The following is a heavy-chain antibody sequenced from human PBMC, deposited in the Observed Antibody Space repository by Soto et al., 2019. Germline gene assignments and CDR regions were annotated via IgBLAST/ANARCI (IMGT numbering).Heavy chain of an antibody. D-gene: IGHD2-2*01. Sequence: ESGGVVVQPGGSLRLSCAASGFTFDDYTMHWVRQAPGKGLEWVSLISWDGGSTYYADSVKGRFTISRDNSKNSLYLQMNSLRTEDTALYYCAKDMGCISTSCYVVYGMDVWGQGTTVTVSS. CDR2: ISWDGGST. J-gene: IGHJ6*02. CDR1: GFTFDDYT. CDR3: AKDMGCISTSCYVVYGMDV. V-gene: IGHV3-43*01.